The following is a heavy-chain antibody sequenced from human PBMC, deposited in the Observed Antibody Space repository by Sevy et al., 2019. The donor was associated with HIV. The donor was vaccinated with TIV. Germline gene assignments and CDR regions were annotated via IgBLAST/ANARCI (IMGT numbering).Heavy chain of an antibody. CDR3: ARDLPLQYYYDSSGSFDY. J-gene: IGHJ4*02. Sequence: GGSLRLSCAASGFTFSSYWMSWVRQAPGKGLEWVANIKQDGSEKYYVDSVKGRVTIARENAKNSLYLQMNSLRAEDTAVYYCARDLPLQYYYDSSGSFDYWGQGTLVTVSS. CDR1: GFTFSSYW. V-gene: IGHV3-7*01. D-gene: IGHD3-22*01. CDR2: IKQDGSEK.